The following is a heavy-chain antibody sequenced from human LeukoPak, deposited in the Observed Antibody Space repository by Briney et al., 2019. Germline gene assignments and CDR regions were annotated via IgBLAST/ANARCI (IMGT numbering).Heavy chain of an antibody. CDR1: GYTFTSYN. J-gene: IGHJ4*02. V-gene: IGHV1-46*01. D-gene: IGHD6-13*01. CDR2: INPSGGST. Sequence: GASVKVSCKASGYTFTSYNMHWVRQAPGQGLEWMGIINPSGGSTSYAQKFQGRVTMTRDTSTSTVYMELRSLRYEDTAVYYCAREYSSSWYGYWGQGTLVTVSS. CDR3: AREYSSSWYGY.